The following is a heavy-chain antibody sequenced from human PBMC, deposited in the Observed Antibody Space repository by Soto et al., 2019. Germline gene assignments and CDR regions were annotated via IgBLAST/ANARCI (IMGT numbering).Heavy chain of an antibody. CDR3: ARRLKAVAAHVGAYYFDY. V-gene: IGHV5-10-1*04. D-gene: IGHD6-19*01. CDR2: IDPSDSQT. J-gene: IGHJ4*02. Sequence: PGESLKISCEGSGYSFAGYWITWVRQKPGKGLEWMGRIDPSDSQTYYSPSFQGQVTISADKSISTAYLQWSSLKASDTAMYYCARRLKAVAAHVGAYYFDYWGQGTLVTVSS. CDR1: GYSFAGYW.